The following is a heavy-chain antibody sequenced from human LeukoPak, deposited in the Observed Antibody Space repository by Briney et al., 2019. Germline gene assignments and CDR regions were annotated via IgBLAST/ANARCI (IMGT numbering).Heavy chain of an antibody. Sequence: PGGSLRLSCAASGVCFSSYYMNWVRQAPGKGLEWVSSISPSSSLIYYADSLKGRFTISRDNANNSVHLQMYSLRAEDTAVYYCVRVDPRSERLDPWGQGTLVTVSS. CDR2: ISPSSSLI. D-gene: IGHD6-25*01. CDR3: VRVDPRSERLDP. CDR1: GVCFSSYY. J-gene: IGHJ5*02. V-gene: IGHV3-21*01.